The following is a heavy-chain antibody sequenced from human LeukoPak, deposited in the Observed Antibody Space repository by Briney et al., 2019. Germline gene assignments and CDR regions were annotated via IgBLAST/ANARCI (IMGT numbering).Heavy chain of an antibody. J-gene: IGHJ4*02. V-gene: IGHV3-23*01. CDR1: GFTFSSYA. CDR2: ISGSGGST. D-gene: IGHD3-22*01. CDR3: ARRGDTSGYYSDY. Sequence: PGGSLRLSCAASGFTFSSYAMSWVRQAPGKGLEWVSAISGSGGSTYYADSVKGRFTISRDNSKNTLYLQMNSLRAEDTALYYCARRGDTSGYYSDYWCQGILVTVSS.